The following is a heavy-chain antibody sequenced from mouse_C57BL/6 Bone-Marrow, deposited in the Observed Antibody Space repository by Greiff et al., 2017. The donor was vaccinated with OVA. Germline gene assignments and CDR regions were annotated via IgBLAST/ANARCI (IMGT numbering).Heavy chain of an antibody. CDR2: IYYSGTI. Sequence: EVKLQESGPGLVKPSQTVFLTCTVTGISITTGNYRWSWIRQFPGNKLEWIGYIYYSGTITYNPSLTSRTTITRDTPKNQFFLEMNSLTAEDTATYYCARDGGDGYYLYYAMDYWGQGTSVTVSS. J-gene: IGHJ4*01. CDR3: ARDGGDGYYLYYAMDY. V-gene: IGHV3-5*01. D-gene: IGHD2-3*01. CDR1: GISITTGNYR.